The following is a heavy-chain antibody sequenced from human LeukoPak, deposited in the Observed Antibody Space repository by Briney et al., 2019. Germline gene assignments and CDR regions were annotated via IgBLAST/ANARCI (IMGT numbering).Heavy chain of an antibody. Sequence: ASVKVSCKASGYTFTSYNIHWVRQAPGQGLEWMGVMKLSDDSPSYAQKLQGRVTMTTDTSTSTAYMELRSLRSDDTAVYYCARGGQGEAPDYDILTGNHQSILYGMDVWGQGTTVTVSS. CDR1: GYTFTSYN. CDR2: MKLSDDSP. V-gene: IGHV1-46*01. J-gene: IGHJ6*02. D-gene: IGHD3-9*01. CDR3: ARGGQGEAPDYDILTGNHQSILYGMDV.